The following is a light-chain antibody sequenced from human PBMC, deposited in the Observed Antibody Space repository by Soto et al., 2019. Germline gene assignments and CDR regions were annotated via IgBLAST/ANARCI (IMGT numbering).Light chain of an antibody. V-gene: IGLV1-44*01. CDR2: LND. Sequence: QSVLTQPPSLSATPGQRVNISCSGSFSNIGDNAVNWYQQLPGAAPKLLIYLNDQRPSGGPDRFSGSKSGTSAFLAISGLQSEDEADYYCQSHDSSLSAWVFGGGTKLTVL. J-gene: IGLJ3*02. CDR3: QSHDSSLSAWV. CDR1: FSNIGDNA.